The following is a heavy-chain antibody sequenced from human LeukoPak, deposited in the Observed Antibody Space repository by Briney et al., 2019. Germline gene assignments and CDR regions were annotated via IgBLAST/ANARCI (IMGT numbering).Heavy chain of an antibody. CDR1: GFTFSNAW. D-gene: IGHD3-3*01. Sequence: GGSLRLSCAASGFTFSNAWMSWVRQAPGKGLEWVGRIKSKTDGGTTDYAAPVKGRFTISRDDSKNTLYLQMNSLKTEDTAVYYCTTGRRGTIFGPHYYYMDVWGKGTTVTVSS. V-gene: IGHV3-15*01. J-gene: IGHJ6*03. CDR2: IKSKTDGGTT. CDR3: TTGRRGTIFGPHYYYMDV.